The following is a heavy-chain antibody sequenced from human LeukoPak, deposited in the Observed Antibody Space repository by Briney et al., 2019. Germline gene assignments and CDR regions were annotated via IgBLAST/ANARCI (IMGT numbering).Heavy chain of an antibody. J-gene: IGHJ4*02. Sequence: GGSLRLSCAASGFTFSSYVMGWVRQAPGKGLEWVSTISGSGGSTYYADSVKGRFTISRDNSKNTLYLQMNSLRAEDTAVYYCANTLYCSGGSCPPDYWGQGTLVTVSS. CDR3: ANTLYCSGGSCPPDY. CDR2: ISGSGGST. CDR1: GFTFSSYV. V-gene: IGHV3-23*01. D-gene: IGHD2-15*01.